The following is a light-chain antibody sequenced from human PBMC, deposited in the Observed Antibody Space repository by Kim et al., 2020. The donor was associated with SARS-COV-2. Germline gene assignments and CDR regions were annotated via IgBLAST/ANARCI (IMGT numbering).Light chain of an antibody. Sequence: QTVVTQEPSFSVSPGGTVTLTCGLSSGSVSTSYYPSWYQQTPGQAPRTLIYSTNTRSSGVPDRFSGSILGNKAALTITGAQADDESDYYCVLYMGSGMPYVFGTGTKVTVL. CDR3: VLYMGSGMPYV. J-gene: IGLJ1*01. CDR2: STN. V-gene: IGLV8-61*01. CDR1: SGSVSTSYY.